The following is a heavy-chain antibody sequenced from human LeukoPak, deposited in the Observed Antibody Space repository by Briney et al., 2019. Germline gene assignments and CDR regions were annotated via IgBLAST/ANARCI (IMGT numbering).Heavy chain of an antibody. V-gene: IGHV3-23*01. CDR2: ISGTGDRT. J-gene: IGHJ4*02. CDR3: VKNSGIWSF. CDR1: GFSFDTTD. Sequence: GGSLRLSCAASGFSFDTTDMTWVRQAPGKGPEWLSCISGTGDRTYYADSVRGRFTISRDNSKNMLYLQMTSLRVEDTATYYCVKNSGIWSFWGPGTLAAVSS. D-gene: IGHD1-26*01.